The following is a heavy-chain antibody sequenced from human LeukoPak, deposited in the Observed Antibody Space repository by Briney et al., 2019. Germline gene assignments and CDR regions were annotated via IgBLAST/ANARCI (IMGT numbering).Heavy chain of an antibody. CDR1: GVTFSSYS. V-gene: IGHV3-23*01. J-gene: IGHJ4*02. Sequence: AGSLTLSCAASGVTFSSYSMNWVRQAPGKVLEWVSAIYGSVGSMFYAYSVKGRFTISRDISKNTLFLKMNSLRPADTAVYYCAKDRVPDGRWSLDYWGQGALVTVSS. CDR3: AKDRVPDGRWSLDY. CDR2: IYGSVGSM. D-gene: IGHD2-15*01.